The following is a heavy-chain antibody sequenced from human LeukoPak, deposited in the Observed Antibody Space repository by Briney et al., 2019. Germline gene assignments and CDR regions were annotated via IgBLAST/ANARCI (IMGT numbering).Heavy chain of an antibody. CDR3: ARGLYYYDSRETDAFDI. V-gene: IGHV4-59*12. Sequence: PSETLSLTCTVSGGSISSYYWSWIRQPPGKGLEWIGYIYHSGSTYYNPSLKSRVTISVDRSKNQFSLKLSSVTAADTAVYYCARGLYYYDSRETDAFDIWGQGTMVTVSS. CDR1: GGSISSYY. D-gene: IGHD3-22*01. CDR2: IYHSGST. J-gene: IGHJ3*02.